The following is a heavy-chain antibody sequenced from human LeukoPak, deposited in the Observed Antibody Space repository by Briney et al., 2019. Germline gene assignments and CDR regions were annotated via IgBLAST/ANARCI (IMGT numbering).Heavy chain of an antibody. CDR3: TRAGWSTVPDY. D-gene: IGHD4-17*01. CDR2: IRSKAYGGTT. J-gene: IGHJ4*02. CDR1: GFTFGDYA. Sequence: PGGSLRLSCTASGFTFGDYAMSWVRQAPGKGLEWVGFIRSKAYGGTTEYAASVKGRFTTSRDDSKSIAYLQMNSLKTEDTAVYYCTRAGWSTVPDYWGQGTLVTVSS. V-gene: IGHV3-49*04.